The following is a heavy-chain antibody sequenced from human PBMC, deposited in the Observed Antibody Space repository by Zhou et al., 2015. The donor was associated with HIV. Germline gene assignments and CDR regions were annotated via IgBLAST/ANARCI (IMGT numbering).Heavy chain of an antibody. CDR2: IIPIFGTA. Sequence: QVQLVQSGAEVKKPGSSVKVSCKASGGTFSSYAISWVRQAPGQGLEWMGGIIPIFGTANYAQKFQGRVTITADESTSTAYMELSSLRSEDTAVYYCARERARGFGESGSAYFDYWGQGTLVTVSS. CDR3: ARERARGFGESGSAYFDY. J-gene: IGHJ4*02. CDR1: GGTFSSYA. V-gene: IGHV1-69*12. D-gene: IGHD3-10*01.